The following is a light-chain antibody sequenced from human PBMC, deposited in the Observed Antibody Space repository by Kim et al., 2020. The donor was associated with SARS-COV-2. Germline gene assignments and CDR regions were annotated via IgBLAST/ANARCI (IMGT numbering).Light chain of an antibody. J-gene: IGLJ3*02. CDR3: NSRDSSGPHLRV. CDR2: GKN. CDR1: SLRSYY. Sequence: LGQTVRITCQGDSLRSYYASWYQQKPGQAPVLVIYGKNNRPSGIPDRFSGSSSGNTASLTITGAQAEDEADYYCNSRDSSGPHLRVFGGGTKLTVL. V-gene: IGLV3-19*01.